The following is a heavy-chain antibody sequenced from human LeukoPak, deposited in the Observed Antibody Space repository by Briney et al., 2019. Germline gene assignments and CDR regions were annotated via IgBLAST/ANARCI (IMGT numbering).Heavy chain of an antibody. Sequence: GGSLRLSCAASGFTFSSYSMNWVRQAPGKGLEWVSYISSSSSTIYYADSVKGRFTISRDNAKNSLYLQMNSLRAEDTAVYYCARDTYTYYYNSSGYYPDYYYYYMDVWGKGTTVTVSS. V-gene: IGHV3-48*04. CDR2: ISSSSSTI. CDR1: GFTFSSYS. J-gene: IGHJ6*03. CDR3: ARDTYTYYYNSSGYYPDYYYYYMDV. D-gene: IGHD3-22*01.